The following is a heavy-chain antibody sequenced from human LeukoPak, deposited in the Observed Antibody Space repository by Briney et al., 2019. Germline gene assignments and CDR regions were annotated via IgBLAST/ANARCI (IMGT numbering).Heavy chain of an antibody. Sequence: SETLSLTCTVSGGSISNYYWNWIRQPPGKGLEWIGYIYYSGSTNYNPSLKSRVTISVDTSKNQFSLKLSSVTAADTAVYYCARDSSGYAYYFDYWGQGTLLTVSS. CDR3: ARDSSGYAYYFDY. J-gene: IGHJ4*02. V-gene: IGHV4-59*01. CDR2: IYYSGST. D-gene: IGHD5-12*01. CDR1: GGSISNYY.